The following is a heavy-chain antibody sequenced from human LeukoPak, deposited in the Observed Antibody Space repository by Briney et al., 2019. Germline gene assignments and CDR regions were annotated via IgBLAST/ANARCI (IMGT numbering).Heavy chain of an antibody. CDR2: INHSGST. CDR1: GGSFSGYY. CDR3: ARVRTGYSSYWYFDL. D-gene: IGHD4-11*01. Sequence: SETLSLTCAVYGGSFSGYYWSWIRQPPGKGLEWIGEINHSGSTNYNPSLKSRVTISVDTSKKQFSLKLSSVTAADTAVYYCARVRTGYSSYWYFDLWGRGTLVTVSS. J-gene: IGHJ2*01. V-gene: IGHV4-34*01.